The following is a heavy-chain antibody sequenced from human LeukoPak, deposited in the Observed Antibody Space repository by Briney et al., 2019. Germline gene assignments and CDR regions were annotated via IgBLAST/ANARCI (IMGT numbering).Heavy chain of an antibody. CDR1: GGSISSSSYY. CDR2: IYYSGST. J-gene: IGHJ4*02. D-gene: IGHD4-17*01. CDR3: ARDGDYPDY. Sequence: SETLSLTCTVSGGSISSSSYYWGWIRQPPGKGLEWIGSIYYSGSTYYNPSLKSRVTISVDTSKNQFSLKPSSVTAADTAVYYCARDGDYPDYWGQGTLVTVSS. V-gene: IGHV4-39*07.